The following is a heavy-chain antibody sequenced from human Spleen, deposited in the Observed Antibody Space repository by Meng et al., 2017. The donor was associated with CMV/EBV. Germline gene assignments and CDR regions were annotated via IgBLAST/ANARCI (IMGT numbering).Heavy chain of an antibody. V-gene: IGHV1-2*02. Sequence: KASGYSFTARYMSWGRQAPGQGLEWVGRINPYSGDTIYAQRFQGRVTMTRDTSINTAYLDLTSLTSDDTAVYYCARLDDYSIPGLDYWGQGTLVTVSS. CDR1: GYSFTARY. D-gene: IGHD4-11*01. J-gene: IGHJ4*02. CDR3: ARLDDYSIPGLDY. CDR2: INPYSGDT.